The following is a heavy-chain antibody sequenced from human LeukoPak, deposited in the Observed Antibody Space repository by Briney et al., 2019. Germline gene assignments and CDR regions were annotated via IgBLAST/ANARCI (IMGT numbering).Heavy chain of an antibody. CDR2: INHSGST. Sequence: SETPSLTCAVYGGSFNGYYWSWIRQPPGKGLEWIGEINHSGSTNYNPSLKSRVTISVDTSKNQFSLKLSSVTAADTAVYYCARGSYDYVWGSYRYICAFDIWGQGTMVTVSS. CDR1: GGSFNGYY. J-gene: IGHJ3*02. CDR3: ARGSYDYVWGSYRYICAFDI. V-gene: IGHV4-34*01. D-gene: IGHD3-16*02.